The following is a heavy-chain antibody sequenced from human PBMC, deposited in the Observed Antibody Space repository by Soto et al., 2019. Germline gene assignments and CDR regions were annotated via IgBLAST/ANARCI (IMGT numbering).Heavy chain of an antibody. CDR1: GGSFSGYY. V-gene: IGHV4-34*01. Sequence: CERLYLTCAVYGGSFSGYYWSWIRQPPGKGLEWIGEINHSGSTNYNPSLKSRVTISVDTSKNQFSLKLSSVTAADTAVYYCARGGKHNSYYGSGTPGGDWFDPWGQGTLVTVSS. J-gene: IGHJ5*02. CDR3: ARGGKHNSYYGSGTPGGDWFDP. D-gene: IGHD3-10*01. CDR2: INHSGST.